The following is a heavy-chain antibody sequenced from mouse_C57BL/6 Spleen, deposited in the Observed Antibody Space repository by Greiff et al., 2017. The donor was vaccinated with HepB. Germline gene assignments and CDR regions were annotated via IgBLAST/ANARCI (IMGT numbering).Heavy chain of an antibody. Sequence: QVQLQQPGTELVKPGASVKLSCKASGYTFTSYWITWVKQRPGQGLEWIGAIYPGSGSTNYNEKFKSKATLTVDTSSSTAYMQLSSLTSEDSAVYYCARYYYGSSYWYFDVWGTGTTVTVSS. D-gene: IGHD1-1*01. V-gene: IGHV1-55*01. CDR3: ARYYYGSSYWYFDV. CDR1: GYTFTSYW. J-gene: IGHJ1*03. CDR2: IYPGSGST.